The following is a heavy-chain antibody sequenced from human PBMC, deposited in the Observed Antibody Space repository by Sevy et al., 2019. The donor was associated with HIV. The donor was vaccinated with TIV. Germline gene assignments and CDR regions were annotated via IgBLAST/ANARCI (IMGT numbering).Heavy chain of an antibody. CDR3: VWITMVRGVLIFDY. D-gene: IGHD3-10*01. Sequence: SGPTLVKPTQTLTLTCTFSGFSLSTSGVGVGWIRQPPGKALEWLALIYWNDDKRYSPSLKSRLTITKDTSKNLVVLKLTTMDPVDTATYYCVWITMVRGVLIFDYWGQGTLVTVSS. CDR2: IYWNDDK. J-gene: IGHJ4*02. CDR1: GFSLSTSGVG. V-gene: IGHV2-5*01.